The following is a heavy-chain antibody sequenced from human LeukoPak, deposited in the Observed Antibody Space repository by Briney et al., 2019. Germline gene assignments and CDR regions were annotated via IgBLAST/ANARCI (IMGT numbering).Heavy chain of an antibody. J-gene: IGHJ4*02. V-gene: IGHV1-18*01. D-gene: IGHD3-9*01. CDR3: ARDHFDYRIFDY. Sequence: GTSVKVSCKASGYTFTSYGISWVRQARGQGLEWMGWISAYNGNTNYAQKLQGRVTMTTDTSTSTAYMELRSLRSDDTAVYYCARDHFDYRIFDYWGQGTLVTVSS. CDR2: ISAYNGNT. CDR1: GYTFTSYG.